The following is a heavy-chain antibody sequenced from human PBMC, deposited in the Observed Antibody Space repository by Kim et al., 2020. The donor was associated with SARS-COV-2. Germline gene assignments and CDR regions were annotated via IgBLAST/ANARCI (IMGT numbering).Heavy chain of an antibody. J-gene: IGHJ6*02. D-gene: IGHD6-13*01. CDR1: GYTFTSYD. CDR3: ARLGDSSSWYWNNYYYYYGMDV. CDR2: MNPNSGNT. V-gene: IGHV1-8*01. Sequence: ASVKVSCKASGYTFTSYDINWVRQATGQGLEWMGWMNPNSGNTGYAQKFQGRVTMTRNTSISTAYMELSSLRSEDTAVYYCARLGDSSSWYWNNYYYYYGMDVWGQGTTVTVSS.